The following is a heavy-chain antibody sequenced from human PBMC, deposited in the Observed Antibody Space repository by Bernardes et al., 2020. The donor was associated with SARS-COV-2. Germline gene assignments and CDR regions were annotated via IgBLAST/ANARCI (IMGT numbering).Heavy chain of an antibody. J-gene: IGHJ4*02. CDR1: GFTFADYA. CDR3: AKDRTYSGSYLDY. CDR2: IDNSGGTT. D-gene: IGHD5-12*01. Sequence: FTFEASGFTFADYAMTWVRQAPGKGLEWVAGIDNSGGTTSYADSVEGRFTISRDNAKNTVYLQMNSLRAEDTAVVYCAKDRTYSGSYLDYWGQGTLVTVSS. V-gene: IGHV3-23*01.